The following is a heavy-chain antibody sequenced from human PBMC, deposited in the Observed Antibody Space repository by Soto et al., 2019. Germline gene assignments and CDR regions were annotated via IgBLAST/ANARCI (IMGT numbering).Heavy chain of an antibody. CDR2: IYYSGST. D-gene: IGHD4-17*01. J-gene: IGHJ5*02. Sequence: PSETLSLTCTVSGGSISSYYWSWIRQPPGKGLEWIGYIYYSGSTHYNPSLKSRVTISVDTSKNQFSLKLSSVTAADTAVYYCARADDYGDYLNWFDPWGQGTLVTVSS. V-gene: IGHV4-59*01. CDR1: GGSISSYY. CDR3: ARADDYGDYLNWFDP.